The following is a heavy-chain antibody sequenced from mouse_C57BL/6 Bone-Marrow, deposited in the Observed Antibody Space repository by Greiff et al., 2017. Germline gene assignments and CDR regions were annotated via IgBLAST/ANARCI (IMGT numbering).Heavy chain of an antibody. CDR3: AGSGDYYDWFAY. Sequence: QVQLQQSGAELVKPGASVKISCKASGYAFSSYWMNWVKQRPGKGLEWIGQIHPGDGDTNYNGKFKGKATLTADKSSSTAYMQLSSLTSEDSAVYCCAGSGDYYDWFAYWGQGTLVTVSA. D-gene: IGHD1-1*01. CDR2: IHPGDGDT. J-gene: IGHJ3*01. CDR1: GYAFSSYW. V-gene: IGHV1-80*01.